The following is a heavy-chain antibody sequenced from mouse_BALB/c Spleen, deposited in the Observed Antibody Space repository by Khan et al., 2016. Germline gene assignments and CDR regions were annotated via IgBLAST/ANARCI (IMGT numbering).Heavy chain of an antibody. Sequence: EVKLEESGGGLVQPGGSRKLSCAASGFTFSSFGMHWVRQAPEKGLEWVAYISSGSSTIYYADTVKGRFTISRDNPKNTLFLQMTSLRSEDTAMYYCARAGLLAWFAYWGQGTLVTVSA. V-gene: IGHV5-17*02. CDR2: ISSGSSTI. J-gene: IGHJ3*01. CDR3: ARAGLLAWFAY. CDR1: GFTFSSFG.